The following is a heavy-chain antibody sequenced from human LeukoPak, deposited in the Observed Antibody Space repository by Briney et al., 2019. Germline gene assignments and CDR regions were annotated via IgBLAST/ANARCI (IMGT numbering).Heavy chain of an antibody. CDR2: IIPIFGTA. D-gene: IGHD1-26*01. CDR3: ARGLVGATPRRGSYFDY. V-gene: IGHV1-69*13. CDR1: GGTFSSYA. J-gene: IGHJ4*02. Sequence: SVKVSCKASGGTFSSYAISWVRQAPGQGLEWMGGIIPIFGTANYAQKFQGRVTITADESTSTAYMELSSLRSEDTTVYYCARGLVGATPRRGSYFDYWGQGTLVTVSS.